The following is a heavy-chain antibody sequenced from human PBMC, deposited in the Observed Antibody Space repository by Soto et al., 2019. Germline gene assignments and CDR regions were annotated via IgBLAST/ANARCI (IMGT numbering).Heavy chain of an antibody. CDR2: IIPIPGTA. V-gene: IGHV1-69*01. J-gene: IGHJ6*02. D-gene: IGHD2-2*01. CDR3: ARSQGSSTSLESYYYYYYGMDV. CDR1: GGTFGSYA. Sequence: QVQLVQSGAEVKKTGSSVKVSCKASGGTFGSYAISWVRQAPGQGLEWMGGIIPIPGTANYAQKFQGRVTIAADEYTSTAYMELSSLRSEDTAVYYCARSQGSSTSLESYYYYYYGMDVWGQGTTVTVSS.